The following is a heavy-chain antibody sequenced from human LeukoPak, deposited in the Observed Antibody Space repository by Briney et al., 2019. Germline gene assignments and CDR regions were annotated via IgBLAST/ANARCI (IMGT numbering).Heavy chain of an antibody. J-gene: IGHJ5*02. CDR1: GFTFSSYA. Sequence: GSLRLSCAASGFTFSSYAMSWVRQAPGKGLEWVSAISGSGGSTYYADSVKGRFTISRDNSKNTLYLQMNSLRAEDTAVYFCARVMTGEWNWFDPWGQGTLVTVSS. CDR2: ISGSGGST. D-gene: IGHD7-27*01. V-gene: IGHV3-23*01. CDR3: ARVMTGEWNWFDP.